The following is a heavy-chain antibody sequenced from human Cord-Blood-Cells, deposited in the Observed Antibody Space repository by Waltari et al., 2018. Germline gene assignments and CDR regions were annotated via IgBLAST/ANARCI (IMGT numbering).Heavy chain of an antibody. CDR1: GGTFSSYA. CDR3: ARVLYYYGSGSYYNEYYYYGMDV. CDR2: IIPIFGTA. J-gene: IGHJ6*02. D-gene: IGHD3-10*01. V-gene: IGHV1-69*01. Sequence: QVQLVQSGAEVKKPGSSVKVSCKASGGTFSSYAISWVRQAPGQGLEWMGGIIPIFGTANYAQKFQGRVTITADESTSTAYMELSSLRSEDTAVYYCARVLYYYGSGSYYNEYYYYGMDVWGQGP.